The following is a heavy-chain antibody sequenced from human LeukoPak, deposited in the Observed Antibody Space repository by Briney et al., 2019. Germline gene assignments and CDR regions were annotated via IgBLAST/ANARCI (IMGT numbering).Heavy chain of an antibody. CDR3: AKDLGYSYGRFDY. D-gene: IGHD5-18*01. CDR1: GFTFSSHA. CDR2: ISISGGST. Sequence: GGSLRLSCAASGFTFSSHAMSWVRQAPGKGLEWVSAISISGGSTYYADSVKGRFTISRDNSKNTLYLQMNSLRPEDTAVYYCAKDLGYSYGRFDYWGQGTLVTVSS. V-gene: IGHV3-23*01. J-gene: IGHJ4*02.